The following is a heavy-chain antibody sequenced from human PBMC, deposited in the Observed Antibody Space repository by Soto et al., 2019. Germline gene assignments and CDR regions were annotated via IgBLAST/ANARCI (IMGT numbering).Heavy chain of an antibody. CDR2: IYYSGNT. V-gene: IGHV4-59*01. D-gene: IGHD3-10*01. CDR3: ARGGREIILGYYAMDV. J-gene: IGHJ6*02. Sequence: QVQLQESDPGLVKPSETLSLTCTVSGGSISTYSWSWIRQPPGRGLEWIGYIYYSGNTNYTPSLKSRISISADTSKNQFSLRLSSVTAADTAVYYCARGGREIILGYYAMDVWGQGTTVTVSS. CDR1: GGSISTYS.